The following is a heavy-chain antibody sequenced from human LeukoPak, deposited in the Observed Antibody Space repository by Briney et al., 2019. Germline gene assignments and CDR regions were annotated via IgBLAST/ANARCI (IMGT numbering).Heavy chain of an antibody. CDR3: ARDPRIAVARTREGFVY. CDR1: GYTFTSYG. J-gene: IGHJ4*02. CDR2: ISAYNGNT. Sequence: GASVKVSCKASGYTFTSYGISWVRQAPGQGLEWMGWISAYNGNTNYAQKLQGRVTMTTDTSTSTAYMELRSLRSDDTAVYYCARDPRIAVARTREGFVYWGQGTLVTVSS. D-gene: IGHD6-19*01. V-gene: IGHV1-18*01.